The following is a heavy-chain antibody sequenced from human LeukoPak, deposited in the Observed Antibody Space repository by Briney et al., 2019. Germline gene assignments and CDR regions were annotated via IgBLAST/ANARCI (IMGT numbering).Heavy chain of an antibody. D-gene: IGHD6-19*01. J-gene: IGHJ4*02. V-gene: IGHV3-7*01. Sequence: GGSLRLPRAASGFTFSSYWMSWVRQAPGKGLEWVANIKEDGSEKYYVDSVKGRFTISRDNAKNSLYLQMNSLRAEDTAVYYCARALGRGGWNAGTWGQGNLGCVSS. CDR1: GFTFSSYW. CDR3: ARALGRGGWNAGT. CDR2: IKEDGSEK.